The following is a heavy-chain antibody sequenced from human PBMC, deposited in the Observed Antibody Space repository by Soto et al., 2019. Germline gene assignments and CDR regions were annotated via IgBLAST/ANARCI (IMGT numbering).Heavy chain of an antibody. CDR3: AREGVVTYYFYGMDI. J-gene: IGHJ6*01. V-gene: IGHV1-18*01. CDR2: ISCYNGKT. CDR1: GYTFSSYG. Sequence: QGPLVQSGGEMMNPGASVKDSCKSSGYTFSSYGLTWVRQAPGKGHEWMLCISCYNGKTNYAQKVQHRVSMITDTSTSTVYMELRSLRSDETAVYYCAREGVVTYYFYGMDIWGQGTPGTVSS. D-gene: IGHD2-8*01.